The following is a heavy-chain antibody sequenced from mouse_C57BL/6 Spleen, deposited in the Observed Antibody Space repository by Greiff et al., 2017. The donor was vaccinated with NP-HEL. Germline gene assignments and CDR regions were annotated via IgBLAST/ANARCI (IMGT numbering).Heavy chain of an antibody. Sequence: EVKLMESGGGLVQPGGSLKLSCAASGFTFSDYYMYWVRQTPEKRLEWVAYISNGGGSTYYPDTVKGRFTISRDNAKNTLYLQMSRLKSEDTAMYYCARLIYYDYEDYAMDYWGQGTSVTVSS. J-gene: IGHJ4*01. CDR2: ISNGGGST. D-gene: IGHD2-4*01. V-gene: IGHV5-12*01. CDR3: ARLIYYDYEDYAMDY. CDR1: GFTFSDYY.